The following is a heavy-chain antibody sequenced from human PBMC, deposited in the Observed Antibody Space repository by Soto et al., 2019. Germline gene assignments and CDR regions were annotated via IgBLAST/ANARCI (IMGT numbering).Heavy chain of an antibody. CDR1: GDSISSSSYY. CDR2: IHGNEGT. Sequence: QLQLEESGPGLVKSSETLSLTCSVSGDSISSSSYYWGWIRQSPGEGLEWIGNIHGNEGTQYNPSLSIRAIISVDTSANQLSPRLTPVPAADSAGYYCASRYGPSEFDHWGQGSLVTVSS. D-gene: IGHD3-9*01. CDR3: ASRYGPSEFDH. J-gene: IGHJ4*02. V-gene: IGHV4-39*01.